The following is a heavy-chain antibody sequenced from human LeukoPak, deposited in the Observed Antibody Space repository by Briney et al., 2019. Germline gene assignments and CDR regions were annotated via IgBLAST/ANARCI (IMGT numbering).Heavy chain of an antibody. D-gene: IGHD7-27*01. CDR3: ASEINWGSGAFDV. CDR2: INEDGSEK. V-gene: IGHV3-7*01. Sequence: GESLRLSCLGSGFMFSDFWMTWVRQAPGKGLEWVANINEDGSEKHYVDSMKGRFTISRDNAKNSLYLQMNSLSAEDTAVYYCASEINWGSGAFDVWGQGTMVTVSS. CDR1: GFMFSDFW. J-gene: IGHJ3*01.